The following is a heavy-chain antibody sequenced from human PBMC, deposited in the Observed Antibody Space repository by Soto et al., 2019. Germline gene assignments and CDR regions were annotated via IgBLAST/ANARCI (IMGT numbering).Heavy chain of an antibody. Sequence: QVQLVQSGAEVKKPGASVKVSCKASGYTFTSYDINWVRQATGQGLEWMGWMNPNSGNTGYAQKFQGRVTMTRNTSISTAYRELSSLRSEDTAVYYCARGGPGRRYYGSGSYYHYYYYYGMDVWGQGTTVTVSS. V-gene: IGHV1-8*01. J-gene: IGHJ6*02. CDR3: ARGGPGRRYYGSGSYYHYYYYYGMDV. D-gene: IGHD3-10*01. CDR2: MNPNSGNT. CDR1: GYTFTSYD.